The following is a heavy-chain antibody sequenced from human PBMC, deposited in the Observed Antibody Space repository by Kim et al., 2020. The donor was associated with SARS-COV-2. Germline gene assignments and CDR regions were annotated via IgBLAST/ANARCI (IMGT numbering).Heavy chain of an antibody. V-gene: IGHV3-33*01. CDR3: ARDQGSYYLSRQDGIDV. J-gene: IGHJ6*02. CDR2: IWYDGSNK. D-gene: IGHD1-26*01. Sequence: GGSLRLSCTASGFTFNSYGMHWVRQAPGKGLEWVAVIWYDGSNKYYADSVKGRFTISRDNSKNTLYLQMNSLRAEDTAVYYCARDQGSYYLSRQDGIDVWGQGPTVTVSS. CDR1: GFTFNSYG.